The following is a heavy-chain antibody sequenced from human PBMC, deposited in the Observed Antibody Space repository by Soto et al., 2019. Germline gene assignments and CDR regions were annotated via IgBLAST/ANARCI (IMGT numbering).Heavy chain of an antibody. CDR3: ARYMESGGLRQCSSVFAL. D-gene: IGHD6-19*01. V-gene: IGHV4-39*01. Sequence: PGKGLEWIGSIYYSGSTYYNPSLKSRVTISVDTSKNQFSLKLSSVTAADTAVYYCARYMESGGLRQCSSVFALW. J-gene: IGHJ2*01. CDR2: IYYSGST.